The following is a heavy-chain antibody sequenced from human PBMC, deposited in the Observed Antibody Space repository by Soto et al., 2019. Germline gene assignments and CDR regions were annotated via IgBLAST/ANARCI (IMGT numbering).Heavy chain of an antibody. CDR3: ARDKGDIPYGMDV. J-gene: IGHJ6*02. CDR2: ISSSSSYI. CDR1: GFTFSSYS. D-gene: IGHD2-15*01. Sequence: GGSLRLSCAASGFTFSSYSMNWVRQAPGKGLEWVSSISSSSSYIYYADSVKGRFTISRDNAKNSLYLQMNSLRAEDTAVYYCARDKGDIPYGMDVWGQGTTVTVSS. V-gene: IGHV3-21*01.